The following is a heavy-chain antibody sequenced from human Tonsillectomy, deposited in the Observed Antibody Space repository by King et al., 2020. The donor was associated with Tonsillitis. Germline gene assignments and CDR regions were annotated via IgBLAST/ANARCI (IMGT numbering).Heavy chain of an antibody. V-gene: IGHV4-39*01. CDR1: SGSISSFSYY. J-gene: IGHJ4*02. D-gene: IGHD1-14*01. CDR2: IYSGGST. Sequence: QLQLQESGPGLVKPSETLSLTCTVSSGSISSFSYYWGWIRQPPGKGLEWIGSIYSGGSTYYNPSLKSRLTISVDRSTNQLSLRLSSVTAADTAVYYCARPHPEYYFDYWGQGTLVTVSS. CDR3: ARPHPEYYFDY.